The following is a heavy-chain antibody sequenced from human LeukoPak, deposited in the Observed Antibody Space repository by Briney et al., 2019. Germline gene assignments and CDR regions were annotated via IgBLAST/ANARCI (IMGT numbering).Heavy chain of an antibody. CDR2: ISSSSSYI. Sequence: TGGSLRLSCAASGFTFSSYTMKWVRQAPWKGLEWVSSISSSSSYIYYADSVKGRFTISRDNAKNSLFLQMNSLRAEDTAVYFCARATWDPNYYYYMDVWGKGTTVTISS. D-gene: IGHD1-26*01. CDR1: GFTFSSYT. V-gene: IGHV3-21*01. CDR3: ARATWDPNYYYYMDV. J-gene: IGHJ6*03.